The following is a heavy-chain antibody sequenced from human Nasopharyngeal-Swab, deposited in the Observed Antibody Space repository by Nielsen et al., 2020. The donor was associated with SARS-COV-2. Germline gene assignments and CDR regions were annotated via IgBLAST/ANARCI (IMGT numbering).Heavy chain of an antibody. CDR2: ISGSGHNT. V-gene: IGHV3-23*01. J-gene: IGHJ4*02. Sequence: GESLKISCAVSGFTFRNYAMNWVRQAPGKGLEWVSVISGSGHNTFYADSVKGRVTIFRDNSRDTVYLRMNTLRAEDTALYYCTKGGRSWNSEFDSWGQGTLVTVSS. CDR1: GFTFRNYA. D-gene: IGHD2-15*01. CDR3: TKGGRSWNSEFDS.